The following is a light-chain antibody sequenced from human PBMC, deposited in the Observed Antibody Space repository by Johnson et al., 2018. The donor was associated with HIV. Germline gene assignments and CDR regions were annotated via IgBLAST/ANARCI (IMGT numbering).Light chain of an antibody. Sequence: QSVLTQPPSVSAAPGQKVTISCSGSSSNIENNYVSWYQQLPGTAPKLLIYEDNRLPSGTPDRFSGSKSGTSATLGITGLQTGDEADYYCGTWDSSLSSYVFGTGTKVTVL. J-gene: IGLJ1*01. V-gene: IGLV1-51*02. CDR3: GTWDSSLSSYV. CDR2: EDN. CDR1: SSNIENNY.